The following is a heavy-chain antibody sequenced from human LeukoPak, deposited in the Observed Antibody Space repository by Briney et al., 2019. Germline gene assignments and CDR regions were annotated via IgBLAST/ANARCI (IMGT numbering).Heavy chain of an antibody. CDR1: GFTFSSYS. CDR2: INWNSVSV. J-gene: IGHJ4*02. Sequence: QTGGSLRLSCAASGFTFSSYSMNWVRQAPGKGLEWVSGINWNSVSVDYADSVKGRFTISRDNAKNSLYLQMNSLRAEDTALYYCANQRSWSRHFDHWGQGTLVTVSS. V-gene: IGHV3-9*01. CDR3: ANQRSWSRHFDH. D-gene: IGHD1-1*01.